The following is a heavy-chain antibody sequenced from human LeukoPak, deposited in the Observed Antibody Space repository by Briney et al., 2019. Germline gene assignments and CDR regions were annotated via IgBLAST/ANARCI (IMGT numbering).Heavy chain of an antibody. J-gene: IGHJ4*02. V-gene: IGHV3-66*01. CDR3: ARVEKGIYFDY. CDR2: IYSGGNT. CDR1: GFTVSSNY. Sequence: PGGSLRLSCAASGFTVSSNYMSWVRQAPVKGLEWVSVIYSGGNTYYADSVKGRFTISRDSSKNTLYLQMNSLRAEDTAVYYCARVEKGIYFDYWGQGTLVTVSS. D-gene: IGHD5-24*01.